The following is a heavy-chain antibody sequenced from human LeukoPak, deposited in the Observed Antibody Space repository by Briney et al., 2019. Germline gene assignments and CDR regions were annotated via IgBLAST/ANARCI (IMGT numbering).Heavy chain of an antibody. Sequence: PSETLSLTCTVSGGSISSYYWSWLRQPPGKGLEWIGYIYYSGSTNYNPSLKSRVTISVDTSKNQFSLKLSSVTAADTAVYYCARGESRFVLNYFDYWGQGTLVTVSS. D-gene: IGHD3-10*01. J-gene: IGHJ4*02. CDR2: IYYSGST. V-gene: IGHV4-59*01. CDR1: GGSISSYY. CDR3: ARGESRFVLNYFDY.